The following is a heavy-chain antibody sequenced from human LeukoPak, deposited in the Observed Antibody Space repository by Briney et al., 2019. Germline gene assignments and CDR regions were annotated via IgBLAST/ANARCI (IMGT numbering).Heavy chain of an antibody. D-gene: IGHD3-9*01. CDR1: EFTSGNFW. CDR3: ARDETPNYDILTGGYDY. CDR2: IKEDGSDK. J-gene: IGHJ4*02. V-gene: IGHV3-7*01. Sequence: GGSLRLSCAASEFTSGNFWMTWVRQAPGKGLEWVANIKEDGSDKYYVDSVKGRFTISRDNARTSLYLQMNSLRAEDTAVYYCARDETPNYDILTGGYDYWGQGTLVTVSS.